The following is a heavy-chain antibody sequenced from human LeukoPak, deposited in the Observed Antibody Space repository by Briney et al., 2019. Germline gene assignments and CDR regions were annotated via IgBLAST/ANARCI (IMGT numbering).Heavy chain of an antibody. J-gene: IGHJ5*02. CDR1: GGSISSNTYF. CDR2: IRYSGST. D-gene: IGHD5/OR15-5a*01. CDR3: ATSDTVSTYNWFDP. V-gene: IGHV4-39*05. Sequence: SETPSLTCNVSGGSISSNTYFWGWIRRPPGKGLEWIGSIRYSGSTYYNPSLKSRVTISVDTSKNQFSLNLSSLTAADTAVYYCATSDTVSTYNWFDPWGQGTLVTVS.